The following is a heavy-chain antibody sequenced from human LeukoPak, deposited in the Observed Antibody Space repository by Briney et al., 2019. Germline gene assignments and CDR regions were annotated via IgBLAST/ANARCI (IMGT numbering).Heavy chain of an antibody. J-gene: IGHJ4*02. CDR3: ARGLVGNALDY. Sequence: ASVKVSCKASGYTFTSYGISWVRQAPGQGLEWMGGIIPIFGAANYAQKFQGRVTITADKSTSTAYMELSSLRSEDTAVYYCARGLVGNALDYWGQGTLVTVSS. D-gene: IGHD2-8*02. CDR2: IIPIFGAA. CDR1: GYTFTSYG. V-gene: IGHV1-69*06.